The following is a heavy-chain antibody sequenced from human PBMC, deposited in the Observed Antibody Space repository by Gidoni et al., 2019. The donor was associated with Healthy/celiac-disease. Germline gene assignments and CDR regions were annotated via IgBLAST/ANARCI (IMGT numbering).Heavy chain of an antibody. V-gene: IGHV3-48*03. CDR1: GFTFSSSE. CDR2: ISSSGSTI. Sequence: VQLVASGGGLVLPGGSLRLSCAASGFTFSSSEMHWVRKAPGKGLEWVSSISSSGSTIYYADSVKGRFTISRDNAKNSLYLKMNSMRAEDTAVEYCARDLGSRDCWSGYYKYYYYYGMDVWGQGTTVTVSS. J-gene: IGHJ6*02. D-gene: IGHD3-3*01. CDR3: ARDLGSRDCWSGYYKYYYYYGMDV.